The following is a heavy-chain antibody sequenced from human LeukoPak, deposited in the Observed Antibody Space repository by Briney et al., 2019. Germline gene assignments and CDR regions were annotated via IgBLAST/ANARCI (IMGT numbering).Heavy chain of an antibody. CDR1: GFTFSNYG. J-gene: IGHJ4*02. CDR3: AKDGTSFISYYYDSSGFYDC. D-gene: IGHD3-22*01. Sequence: GGSLRLSCAASGFTFSNYGMHWVRQAPGKGLEWVADVSYDGTYKYYADSMKGRFTISRDNSKNTLYLQVNTLRGEDTAVYYCAKDGTSFISYYYDSSGFYDCWGQGTLVTVSS. CDR2: VSYDGTYK. V-gene: IGHV3-30*18.